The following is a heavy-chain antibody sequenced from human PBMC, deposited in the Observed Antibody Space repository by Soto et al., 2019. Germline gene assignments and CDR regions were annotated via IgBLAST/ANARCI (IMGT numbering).Heavy chain of an antibody. V-gene: IGHV3-30*18. Sequence: QVQLVASGGGVVQPGRSLRLSCAASGFTFSSYGMHWVRQAPGKGLEWVAVISYDGSNKYYADSVKGRFTISRDNSKNTLYLQMNSLRAEDTAVYYCAKDVGDFWSGKDYWGQGTLVTVSS. CDR1: GFTFSSYG. J-gene: IGHJ4*02. D-gene: IGHD3-3*01. CDR2: ISYDGSNK. CDR3: AKDVGDFWSGKDY.